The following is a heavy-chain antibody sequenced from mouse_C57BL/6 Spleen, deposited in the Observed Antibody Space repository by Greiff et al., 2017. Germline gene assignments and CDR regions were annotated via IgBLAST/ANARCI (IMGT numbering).Heavy chain of an antibody. CDR1: GFTFSSYG. Sequence: EVQRVESGGDLVKPGGSLKLSCAASGFTFSSYGMSWVRQTPDKRLEWVATISSGGSYTYYPDSVKGRFTISRDNAKNTLYLQMSSLKSEDTAMYYCARENYYGSSWFAYWGQGTLVTVSA. CDR2: ISSGGSYT. D-gene: IGHD1-1*01. CDR3: ARENYYGSSWFAY. J-gene: IGHJ3*01. V-gene: IGHV5-6*01.